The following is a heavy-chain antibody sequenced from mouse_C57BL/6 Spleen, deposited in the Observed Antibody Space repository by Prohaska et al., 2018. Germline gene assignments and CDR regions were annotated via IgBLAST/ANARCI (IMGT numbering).Heavy chain of an antibody. CDR1: GYTFTDYN. Sequence: SVKIHCKASGYTFTDYNMDWVKQSHGKSLEWIGDINPNNGGTSYNQKFKCKATLTVDKSSSTAYMQVGSLTSEDSAVYYCASGTTVSFDYGGQGTTLTVSA. V-gene: IGHV1-18*01. CDR3: ASGTTVSFDY. CDR2: INPNNGGT. J-gene: IGHJ2*01. D-gene: IGHD1-1*01.